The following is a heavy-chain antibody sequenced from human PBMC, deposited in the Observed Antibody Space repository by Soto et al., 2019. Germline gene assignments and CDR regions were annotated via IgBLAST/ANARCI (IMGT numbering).Heavy chain of an antibody. Sequence: SETLSITCTVSGGSISSYYWSWIRQPPGKGLEWIGYIYYSGSTNYNPSLKSRVTISVDTSKNQFSLKLSSVTAADTAVYYCARVPARHYFDYWGQGTLVTVSS. D-gene: IGHD6-25*01. CDR2: IYYSGST. V-gene: IGHV4-59*01. J-gene: IGHJ4*02. CDR3: ARVPARHYFDY. CDR1: GGSISSYY.